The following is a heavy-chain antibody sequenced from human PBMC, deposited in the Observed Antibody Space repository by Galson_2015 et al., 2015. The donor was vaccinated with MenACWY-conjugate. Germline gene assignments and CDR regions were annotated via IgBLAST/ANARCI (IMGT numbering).Heavy chain of an antibody. CDR1: GLTFSTYC. Sequence: SLRLSCAASGLTFSTYCMHWVRQAPGKGLECVSRICAGGISIMYGDSVRGRFTISRDDAENTLYLQMDGLRADDTAVYFCVRGSSGWRGMDIWGQGTTVTVSS. CDR3: VRGSSGWRGMDI. CDR2: ICAGGISI. D-gene: IGHD6-19*01. V-gene: IGHV3-74*03. J-gene: IGHJ6*02.